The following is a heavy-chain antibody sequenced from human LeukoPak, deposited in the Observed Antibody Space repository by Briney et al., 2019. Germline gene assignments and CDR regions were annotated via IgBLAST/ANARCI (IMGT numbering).Heavy chain of an antibody. CDR1: GYSFTNYW. D-gene: IGHD2-21*02. CDR3: ARQSGDYSYYYYMDV. CDR2: IYPRDSDI. Sequence: GESLKISCKGSGYSFTNYWIGWVRQMPGQGLEWIGIIYPRDSDIRYSPSFQGQVTVSADKSISTAYLQWSSLKASDTAMYYCARQSGDYSYYYYMDVWGKGTTVTISS. V-gene: IGHV5-51*01. J-gene: IGHJ6*03.